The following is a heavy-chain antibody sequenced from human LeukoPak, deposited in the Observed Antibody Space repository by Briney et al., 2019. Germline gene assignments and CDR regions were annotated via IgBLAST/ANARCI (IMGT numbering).Heavy chain of an antibody. V-gene: IGHV3-30*02. CDR1: GFTFSSYS. D-gene: IGHD2-2*01. Sequence: GGSLRLSCAASGFTFSSYSMHWVRQAPGKGLEWVAFIRYDGSNKYYADSVKGRFTISRDNSKNTLYLQMNSLRAEDTAVYYCAKDDGDIVAVPAAPELYYYYYMDVWGKGTTVTVSS. J-gene: IGHJ6*03. CDR2: IRYDGSNK. CDR3: AKDDGDIVAVPAAPELYYYYYMDV.